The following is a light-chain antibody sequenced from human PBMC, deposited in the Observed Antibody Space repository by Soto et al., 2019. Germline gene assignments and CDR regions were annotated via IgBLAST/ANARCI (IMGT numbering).Light chain of an antibody. V-gene: IGKV3D-20*02. Sequence: EIVLTQSPGTLSLSPGERATLSCRASQSVSNNYLAWYQQQPGRAPRLLIYDISTRAAGTPARFSGSGSGTDFTLTISSLEPEDFAVYYCQQRDNWPWTFGQGTKVDIK. J-gene: IGKJ1*01. CDR1: QSVSNNY. CDR3: QQRDNWPWT. CDR2: DIS.